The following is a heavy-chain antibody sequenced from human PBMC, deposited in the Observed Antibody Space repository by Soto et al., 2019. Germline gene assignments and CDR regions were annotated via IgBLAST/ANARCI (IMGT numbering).Heavy chain of an antibody. CDR2: ISYDGSNK. V-gene: IGHV3-30*18. D-gene: IGHD6-13*01. CDR3: AKDVASAGTFDY. Sequence: GGSLRLSCAASGFTFSSYGMHWVRKAPGKGLEWVAVISYDGSNKYYADSVKGRFTISRDNSKNTLYLQMNSLRAEDTAVYYCAKDVASAGTFDYWGQGTLVTVSS. CDR1: GFTFSSYG. J-gene: IGHJ4*02.